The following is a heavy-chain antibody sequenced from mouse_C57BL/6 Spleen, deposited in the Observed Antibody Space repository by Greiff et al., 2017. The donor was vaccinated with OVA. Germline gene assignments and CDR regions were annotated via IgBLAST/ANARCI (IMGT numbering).Heavy chain of an antibody. CDR3: TRHEDGANYYGSSIWYIDV. J-gene: IGHJ1*03. CDR1: GYTFTEYT. D-gene: IGHD1-1*01. V-gene: IGHV1-62-2*01. CDR2: FYPGSGSI. Sequence: QVQLQQSGAELVKPGASVKLSCKASGYTFTEYTIHWVKQRSGQGLEWIGWFYPGSGSIKNNEKFKDKATLTADKSSSTVYMELSSLTSEDAAVYVCTRHEDGANYYGSSIWYIDVWGKGTTVTVSS.